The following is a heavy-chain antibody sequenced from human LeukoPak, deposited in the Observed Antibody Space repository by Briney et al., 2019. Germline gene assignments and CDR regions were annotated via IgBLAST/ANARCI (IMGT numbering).Heavy chain of an antibody. CDR3: ARLGYCSNARCYAWDY. J-gene: IGHJ4*02. Sequence: NRGESLKISCKGSEYTFDIYWIGWVRQIPGKGLEWMGIIYPADSDTRYSPSFQGQVTISADKSISTAYLQWSSLKASDTAMYFCARLGYCSNARCYAWDYWGQGTLVTVSS. CDR2: IYPADSDT. V-gene: IGHV5-51*01. CDR1: EYTFDIYW. D-gene: IGHD2-2*01.